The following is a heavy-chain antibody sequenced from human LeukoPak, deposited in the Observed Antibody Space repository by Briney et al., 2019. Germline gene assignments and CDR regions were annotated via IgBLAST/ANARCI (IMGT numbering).Heavy chain of an antibody. CDR3: AKGLTSEYYPYFDN. CDR1: GFTFSSYA. D-gene: IGHD3-9*01. Sequence: GGSLRLSCAASGFTFSSYAMSWVRQAPGSGLEWVSAISGTSGKTYFADSVKGRFTISIDNSKNTLFVQMNSLRAEDTAVYYCAKGLTSEYYPYFDNWGQGTLVTVSS. J-gene: IGHJ4*02. V-gene: IGHV3-23*01. CDR2: ISGTSGKT.